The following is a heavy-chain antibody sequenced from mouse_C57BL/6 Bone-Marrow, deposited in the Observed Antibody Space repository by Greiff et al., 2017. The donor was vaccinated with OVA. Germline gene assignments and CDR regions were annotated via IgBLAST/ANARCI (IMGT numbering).Heavy chain of an antibody. Sequence: VQLQQSGAELVTPGASVKLSCKASGYTFTSYWMHWVQQRPGQGLEWIGMIQPHRGSTNYHEKFKSKATLTVDKSSSTYYMLRSSLTSDDSAVYYCARKRAHYTRWYFDVWGTGTTVTVSS. CDR3: ARKRAHYTRWYFDV. CDR1: GYTFTSYW. CDR2: IQPHRGST. V-gene: IGHV1-64*01. D-gene: IGHD2-12*01. J-gene: IGHJ1*03.